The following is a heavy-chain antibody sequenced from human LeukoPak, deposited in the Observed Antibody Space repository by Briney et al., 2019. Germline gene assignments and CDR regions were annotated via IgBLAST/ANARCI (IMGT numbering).Heavy chain of an antibody. D-gene: IGHD3-10*01. J-gene: IGHJ5*02. CDR2: IYYSGST. CDR1: GGSISSSSYY. V-gene: IGHV4-39*07. CDR3: ARERKPYYYGSGANWFDP. Sequence: SETLSLTCTVSGGSISSSSYYWGWIRQPPGKGLEWIGSIYYSGSTYYNPSLKSRVTISVDTSKNQFSLRLSSVTAADTAVYYCARERKPYYYGSGANWFDPWGQGTLVTVSS.